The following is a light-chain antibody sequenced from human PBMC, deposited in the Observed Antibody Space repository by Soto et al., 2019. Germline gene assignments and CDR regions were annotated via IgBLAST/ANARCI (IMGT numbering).Light chain of an antibody. V-gene: IGKV3-11*01. J-gene: IGKJ5*01. CDR2: DTS. Sequence: EIVLTQSPATVSLSPGERVTLSCRASQSVSSCLAWYQQKPGQAPRLLIYDTSIRAAAIPARFSGGGSGTDFTLTISSLEPEDFAVYFCQQCGTRPPITFGQGHDWRLN. CDR1: QSVSSC. CDR3: QQCGTRPPIT.